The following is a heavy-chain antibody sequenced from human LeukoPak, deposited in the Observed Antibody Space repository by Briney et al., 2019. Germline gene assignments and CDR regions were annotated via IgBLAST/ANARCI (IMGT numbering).Heavy chain of an antibody. J-gene: IGHJ4*02. CDR3: AAAYCGGDCYSEAPHYFDY. Sequence: GGSLRLSCAASGFTFSSYSMNWVRQAPGKGLEWVANIKQDGSEKYYVDSVKGRFTISRDNAKNSLYLQMNSLRAEDTAVYYCAAAYCGGDCYSEAPHYFDYWGQGTLVTVSS. CDR2: IKQDGSEK. V-gene: IGHV3-7*01. D-gene: IGHD2-21*02. CDR1: GFTFSSYS.